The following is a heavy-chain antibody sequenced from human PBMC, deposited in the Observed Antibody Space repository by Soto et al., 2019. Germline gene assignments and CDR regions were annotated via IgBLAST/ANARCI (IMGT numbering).Heavy chain of an antibody. CDR3: ARDFSHVVPDYYGMDV. D-gene: IGHD2-15*01. Sequence: EVQLLESGGGLVQPGGSLRLSCAASGFTFSSYAMSWVRQAPGKGLEWVSAISGSGGSTYYADSVKGRFTISRDNSKNTLYLQMNSLRAEDTAVYYCARDFSHVVPDYYGMDVWGQGTTVTVSS. J-gene: IGHJ6*02. CDR2: ISGSGGST. V-gene: IGHV3-23*01. CDR1: GFTFSSYA.